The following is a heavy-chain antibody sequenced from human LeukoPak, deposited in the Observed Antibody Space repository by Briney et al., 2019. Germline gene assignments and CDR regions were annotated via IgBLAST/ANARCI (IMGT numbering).Heavy chain of an antibody. CDR1: GFNFNSYA. CDR2: ISYDGSNK. V-gene: IGHV3-30*04. CDR3: ATELRILSWGVDAFDI. J-gene: IGHJ3*02. Sequence: GRSLRLSCAASGFNFNSYAVHWVRQAPGKGLEWVALISYDGSNKYYADSVKGRFTISRDTSKTTVYLQMNSLRTDDTALYYCATELRILSWGVDAFDIWGRGTMVTVSS. D-gene: IGHD3-16*01.